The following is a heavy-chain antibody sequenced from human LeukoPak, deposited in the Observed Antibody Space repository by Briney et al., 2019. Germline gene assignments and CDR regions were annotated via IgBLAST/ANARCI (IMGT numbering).Heavy chain of an antibody. CDR1: GFTFSSYW. CDR3: AKDISGSGSFLGLGFDY. V-gene: IGHV3-7*03. D-gene: IGHD3-10*01. J-gene: IGHJ4*02. CDR2: IKQDGSEK. Sequence: GGSLRLSCAASGFTFSSYWMSWVRQAPGKGLEWVANIKQDGSEKYYVDSVKGRFTISRDNAKNSLYLQMNSLRAEDTALYYCAKDISGSGSFLGLGFDYWGQGTLVTVSS.